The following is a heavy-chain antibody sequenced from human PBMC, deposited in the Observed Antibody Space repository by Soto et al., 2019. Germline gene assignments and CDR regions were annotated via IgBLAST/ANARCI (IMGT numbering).Heavy chain of an antibody. D-gene: IGHD3-16*01. CDR1: GGSISTYY. CDR3: ARDWGAPGRGSASGYYYHFGMDV. Sequence: SETLSLTCTVSGGSISTYYWSWIRQPPGKGLEWIGFIHYSGSPNYNPSLKSRVAISVDTSKNQFSLMLSSVSVADTAVYYCARDWGAPGRGSASGYYYHFGMDVWGHGTTVTVSS. V-gene: IGHV4-59*01. CDR2: IHYSGSP. J-gene: IGHJ6*02.